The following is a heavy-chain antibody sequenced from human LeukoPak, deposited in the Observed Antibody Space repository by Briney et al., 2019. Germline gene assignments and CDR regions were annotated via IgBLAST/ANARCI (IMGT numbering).Heavy chain of an antibody. CDR3: ATSGSGYYLYYFDY. D-gene: IGHD3-22*01. CDR1: GYTFTSYY. V-gene: IGHV1-46*01. Sequence: ASVKVSCKASGYTFTSYYIHWVRQAPGQGLECMGTINPGDGSTSYAQKFQGRVTMTRDMSTSTVYMELSSLRSEDTAVHYCATSGSGYYLYYFDYWGQGTLVTVSS. J-gene: IGHJ4*02. CDR2: INPGDGST.